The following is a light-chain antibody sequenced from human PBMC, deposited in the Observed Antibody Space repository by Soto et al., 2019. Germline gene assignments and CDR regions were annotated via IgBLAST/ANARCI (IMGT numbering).Light chain of an antibody. CDR2: GAS. J-gene: IGKJ1*01. CDR1: QSISSS. Sequence: EIVLTQSPATLSLSPGERATLSCRASQSISSSLAWYQQKPGQAPRLLIYGASSRATGIPDRFSGSGSGTDFTLTISRLEPEDFAVYYCQQYGSSPPWTFGQGTKVDIK. CDR3: QQYGSSPPWT. V-gene: IGKV3-20*01.